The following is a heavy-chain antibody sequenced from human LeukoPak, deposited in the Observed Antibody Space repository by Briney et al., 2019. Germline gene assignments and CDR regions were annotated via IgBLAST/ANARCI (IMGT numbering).Heavy chain of an antibody. CDR3: ARPNIRYCSGGACSNDGSDY. D-gene: IGHD2-15*01. Sequence: SETLSLTCTVSGGTISCSSYYWGWIRQPPGKGLEWIGSVYYSGSTYYTPSLKSRVTISVDTSKNQFSLKLSSVTAADTAVYYCARPNIRYCSGGACSNDGSDYWGQGTLVTVSS. J-gene: IGHJ4*02. CDR1: GGTISCSSYY. CDR2: VYYSGST. V-gene: IGHV4-39*07.